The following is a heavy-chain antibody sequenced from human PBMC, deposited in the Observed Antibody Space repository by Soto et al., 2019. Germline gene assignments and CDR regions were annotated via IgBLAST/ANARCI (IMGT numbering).Heavy chain of an antibody. J-gene: IGHJ4*02. CDR1: GGSVSSGSYY. D-gene: IGHD3-16*01. CDR2: IYYSGST. V-gene: IGHV4-61*01. CDR3: ARGLAALYYFDY. Sequence: PSETLSLTCTVSGGSVSSGSYYWSWIRQPPGKGLEWIGYIYYSGSTNYNPSLKSRVTISVDTSKNQFSLKLSSVTAADTAVYYCARGLAALYYFDYWGQGTLVTVSS.